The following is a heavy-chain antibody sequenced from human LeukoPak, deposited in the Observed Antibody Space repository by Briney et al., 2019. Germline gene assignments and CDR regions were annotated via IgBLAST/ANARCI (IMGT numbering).Heavy chain of an antibody. V-gene: IGHV3-74*01. J-gene: IGHJ3*02. CDR1: GFTFSIYW. Sequence: GGSLRLSCAASGFTFSIYWMHWVRQAPGKGLVWVSRINSDGSSTSYADSVKGRFTISRDNAKNSLYLQMNSLRAEDTAVYYCARAGYDYVWGSYRGTDAFDIWGQGTMVTVSS. D-gene: IGHD3-16*02. CDR3: ARAGYDYVWGSYRGTDAFDI. CDR2: INSDGSST.